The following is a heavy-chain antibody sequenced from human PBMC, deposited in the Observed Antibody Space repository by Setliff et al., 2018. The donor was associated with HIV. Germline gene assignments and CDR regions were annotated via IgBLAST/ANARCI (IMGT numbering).Heavy chain of an antibody. D-gene: IGHD2-2*01. CDR1: GGSISGSNYY. CDR2: IYYSGST. CDR3: ARLYYLVGNWFDP. V-gene: IGHV4-39*01. Sequence: SETLSLTCTVSGGSISGSNYYWGWIRQPPGKGLEWIGSIYYSGSTYYNPSLKSRVTISVDTSKNQFSLKLSSVTAADTAVYYCARLYYLVGNWFDPWGQGTLVTVSS. J-gene: IGHJ5*02.